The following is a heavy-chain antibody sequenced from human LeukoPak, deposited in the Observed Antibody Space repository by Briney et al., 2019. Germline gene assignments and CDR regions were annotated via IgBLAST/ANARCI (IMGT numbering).Heavy chain of an antibody. J-gene: IGHJ4*02. V-gene: IGHV3-43D*03. CDR2: ISWDSRSA. D-gene: IGHD2-15*01. CDR3: ARDSQDCSASTCYFDY. Sequence: GGSLRLSCAASGFTFDDYAMHWVRQSPGKGLQWVSFISWDSRSAYYADSVKGRFTISRDNNKKSVFLQMNSLGAEDTAFYYCARDSQDCSASTCYFDYWGQGTLVTVSA. CDR1: GFTFDDYA.